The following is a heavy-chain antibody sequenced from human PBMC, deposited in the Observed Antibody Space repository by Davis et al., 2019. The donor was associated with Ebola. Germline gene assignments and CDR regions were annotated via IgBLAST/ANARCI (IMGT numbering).Heavy chain of an antibody. Sequence: GESLKISCAASGFTFSSYDMHWVRQATGKGLEWVSAIGTAGDTYYPGSVKGRFTISRDNAKNSLYLQMNSLRVEDTAVYYCARDTTVAGGGQNYWGQGTLVTVSS. D-gene: IGHD6-13*01. CDR2: IGTAGDT. J-gene: IGHJ4*02. CDR1: GFTFSSYD. CDR3: ARDTTVAGGGQNY. V-gene: IGHV3-13*01.